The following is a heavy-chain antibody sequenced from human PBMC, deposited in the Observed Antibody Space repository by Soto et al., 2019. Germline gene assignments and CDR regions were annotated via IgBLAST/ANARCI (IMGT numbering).Heavy chain of an antibody. CDR2: ISHDGINK. CDR1: GFSFSSYA. Sequence: QVRLVESGGGVVQPGRSLRLSCTASGFSFSSYAMYWFRQPPGKGLEWVAVISHDGINKHYADSVKGRVTVSRDNSNHSMDLQLNSLRGEDTAMYDCARAMYSRDYFVKWFEPGGQGTLVTVSS. J-gene: IGHJ5*02. D-gene: IGHD6-19*01. CDR3: ARAMYSRDYFVKWFEP. V-gene: IGHV3-30-3*01.